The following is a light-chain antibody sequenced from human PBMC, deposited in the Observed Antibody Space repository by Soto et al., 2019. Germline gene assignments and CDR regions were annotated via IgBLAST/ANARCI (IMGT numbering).Light chain of an antibody. V-gene: IGKV3-15*01. Sequence: EIVMTQSPATLSVSPGGRATLCFRASQSFASNLAWYQQKPGQAPTLLIYGASTRATGIPARFSGSGSGTEFTLTISSLQSEDFAVYYCQHYNNWPPITFGQGTRLEI. J-gene: IGKJ5*01. CDR3: QHYNNWPPIT. CDR2: GAS. CDR1: QSFASN.